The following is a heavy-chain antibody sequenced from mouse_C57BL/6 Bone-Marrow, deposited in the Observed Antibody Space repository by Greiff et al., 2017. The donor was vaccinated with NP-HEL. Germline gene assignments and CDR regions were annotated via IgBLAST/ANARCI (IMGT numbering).Heavy chain of an antibody. CDR3: AREVAYYSNYDWYFDV. D-gene: IGHD2-5*01. CDR2: VYPYNGGT. CDR1: GFTFTDYY. Sequence: EVQRVESGPVLVTPGPSVKISCKASGFTFTDYYMHWVKQSHGKSLEWIGLVYPYNGGTSYNQTFKGKATLSVDTSSSTAYMELNSLTSEDSAVYYWAREVAYYSNYDWYFDVWGTGTTVTVSS. V-gene: IGHV1-36*01. J-gene: IGHJ1*03.